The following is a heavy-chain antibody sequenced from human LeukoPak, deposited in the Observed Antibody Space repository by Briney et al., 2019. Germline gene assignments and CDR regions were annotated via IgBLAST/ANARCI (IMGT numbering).Heavy chain of an antibody. CDR2: IYWDSSSV. Sequence: GGSLRLSCAASGFTFSAYWMNWVRQAPGKGLEWVSGIYWDSSSVDYADSVKGRFTISRDNAKNSLYLQMNSLRAEDTAVYYCARDKIKGYWGQGTLVTVSS. V-gene: IGHV3-48*04. CDR1: GFTFSAYW. CDR3: ARDKIKGY. J-gene: IGHJ4*02.